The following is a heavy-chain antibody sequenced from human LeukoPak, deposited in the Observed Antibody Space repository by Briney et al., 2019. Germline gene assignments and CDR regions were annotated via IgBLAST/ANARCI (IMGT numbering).Heavy chain of an antibody. CDR2: IYYSGST. V-gene: IGHV4-39*07. J-gene: IGHJ4*02. Sequence: PSETLSLTCTVSGASISSSSYYWDWIRQPPGKGLEWIGSIYYSGSTYYNPSLKSRVTISVDTSKNQFSLKLSSVTAADTAVYYCARAGVDTAMVRYYFDYWGQGTLVTVSS. CDR3: ARAGVDTAMVRYYFDY. CDR1: GASISSSSYY. D-gene: IGHD5-18*01.